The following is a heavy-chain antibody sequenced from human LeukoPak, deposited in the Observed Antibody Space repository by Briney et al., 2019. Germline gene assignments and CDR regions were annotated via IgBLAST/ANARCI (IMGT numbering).Heavy chain of an antibody. CDR2: ISSSSSTI. V-gene: IGHV3-48*01. CDR3: ARPYYVAANYYFDY. D-gene: IGHD1-26*01. Sequence: PGGSLRLSCAASGFTFSSYSMNWVRQAPGKGLEWVSYISSSSSTIYYADSVKGRFTISRDNAKNSLHLQMNSLRAEDTAVYYCARPYYVAANYYFDYWGQGTLVAGCS. J-gene: IGHJ4*02. CDR1: GFTFSSYS.